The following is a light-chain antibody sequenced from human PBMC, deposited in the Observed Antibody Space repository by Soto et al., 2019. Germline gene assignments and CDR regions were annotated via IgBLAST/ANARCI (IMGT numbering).Light chain of an antibody. CDR3: QQHTNWPLT. CDR2: DAS. Sequence: EIVLTQSPVTLSLSPGERATLSCRASQSVTTCLAWYQQKPGQAPRLLIYDASKRATGIPARFSGSGSGTDFTLTISSLEPEDFAVYYCQQHTNWPLTFGGGTKVEIK. J-gene: IGKJ4*01. CDR1: QSVTTC. V-gene: IGKV3-11*01.